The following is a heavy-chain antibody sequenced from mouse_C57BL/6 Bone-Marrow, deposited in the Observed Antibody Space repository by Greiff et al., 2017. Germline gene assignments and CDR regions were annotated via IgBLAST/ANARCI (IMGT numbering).Heavy chain of an antibody. CDR2: IDPENGDT. D-gene: IGHD2-4*01. Sequence: EVKVVESGAELVRPGASVKLSCTASGFNIKDDYMHWVKQRPEQGLEWIGWIDPENGDTEYASKFQGKATITADTSSNTAYLQLSSLTSEDTAVYYCTSYDYDGAWFAYWGQGTLVTVSA. V-gene: IGHV14-4*01. J-gene: IGHJ3*01. CDR3: TSYDYDGAWFAY. CDR1: GFNIKDDY.